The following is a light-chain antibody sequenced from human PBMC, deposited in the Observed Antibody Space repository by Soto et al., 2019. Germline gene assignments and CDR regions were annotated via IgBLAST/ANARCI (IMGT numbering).Light chain of an antibody. CDR2: SDD. Sequence: QSALTQPPSLSGTPGQRVTISCSGSNSNIGRYSVNWYQHFPGTAPKILIYSDDDRTSGVPDRFSGSKSGTSASLAISGLQSEDEAEYYCAAWDDNLKGPLFGGGTKVTVL. CDR1: NSNIGRYS. CDR3: AAWDDNLKGPL. J-gene: IGLJ3*02. V-gene: IGLV1-44*01.